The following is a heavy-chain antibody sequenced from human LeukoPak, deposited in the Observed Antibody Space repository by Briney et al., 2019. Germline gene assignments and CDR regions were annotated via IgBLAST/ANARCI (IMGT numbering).Heavy chain of an antibody. Sequence: GGSLRLSCTTSGFTFTKYWMNWIRQSPGKGLEWVANIKQDGSAKYYDDAVRGRFTISRDNAKNSVFLEMNSLRGEDTAVYYCAWGASSGYYSWFDPWGQGTLVTVSS. CDR2: IKQDGSAK. CDR3: AWGASSGYYSWFDP. CDR1: GFTFTKYW. V-gene: IGHV3-7*03. J-gene: IGHJ5*02. D-gene: IGHD3-22*01.